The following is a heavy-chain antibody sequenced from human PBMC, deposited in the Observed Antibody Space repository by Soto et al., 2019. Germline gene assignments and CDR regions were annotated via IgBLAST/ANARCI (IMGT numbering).Heavy chain of an antibody. D-gene: IGHD2-21*01. CDR3: ARYSPPKKSFDSNPGWLDP. Sequence: SETLSLTCTVSGGSMNSYYWTWVRQPPGKGLEWIGYVYDNGTSKYNASLESRITMSLDKSRNQFSLSLSYVTAADTAVYFCARYSPPKKSFDSNPGWLDPWGQGTLVT. CDR2: VYDNGTS. CDR1: GGSMNSYY. V-gene: IGHV4-59*01. J-gene: IGHJ5*02.